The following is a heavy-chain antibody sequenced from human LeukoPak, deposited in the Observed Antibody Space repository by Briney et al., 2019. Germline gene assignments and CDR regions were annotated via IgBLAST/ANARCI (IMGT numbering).Heavy chain of an antibody. Sequence: GGSLRLSCATSGFTFSASAIHWVRQVSGRGLEWVGRIRTKPNNYATTYAASMRGRFTISRDDSNNTAYLEMNGLRVDDTAIYYCTRHVVGTAETSDYWGQGTLVTVSS. J-gene: IGHJ4*02. V-gene: IGHV3-73*01. CDR1: GFTFSASA. CDR2: IRTKPNNYAT. D-gene: IGHD1-26*01. CDR3: TRHVVGTAETSDY.